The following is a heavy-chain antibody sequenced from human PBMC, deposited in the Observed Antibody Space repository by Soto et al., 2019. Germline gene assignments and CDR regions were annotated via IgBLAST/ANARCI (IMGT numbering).Heavy chain of an antibody. CDR3: ARVKATYNWFFDL. V-gene: IGHV4-59*01. Sequence: SESLSLTCTVSSGSITTDYWTWIRQPPGAGLEWVGYMFHSGSPSYNPSLESRLTMSLDTSRNQFSLKLSSVTAADTAVYYCARVKATYNWFFDLWGHGTLVTVSS. D-gene: IGHD5-12*01. CDR2: MFHSGSP. CDR1: SGSITTDY. J-gene: IGHJ2*01.